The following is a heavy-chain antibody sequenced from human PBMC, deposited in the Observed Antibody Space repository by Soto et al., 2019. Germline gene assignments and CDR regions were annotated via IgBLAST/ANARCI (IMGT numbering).Heavy chain of an antibody. CDR3: AKEVYGYCSSTSCYEGFDY. V-gene: IGHV3-9*01. CDR2: ISWNSGSI. Sequence: EVQLVESGGGLVQPSRSPRLSCAASGFTFDDYAMHWVRQAPGKGLEWVSGISWNSGSIGYADSVKGRFTISRDNAKNSLYLQMNSLRAEDTALYYCAKEVYGYCSSTSCYEGFDYWGQGTLVTVSS. CDR1: GFTFDDYA. D-gene: IGHD2-2*01. J-gene: IGHJ4*02.